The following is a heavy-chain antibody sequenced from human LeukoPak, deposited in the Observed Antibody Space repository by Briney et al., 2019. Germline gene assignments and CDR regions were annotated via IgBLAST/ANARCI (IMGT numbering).Heavy chain of an antibody. V-gene: IGHV3-23*01. D-gene: IGHD3-9*01. CDR3: AKDPHYDILTGFSP. CDR2: ISGSGGST. Sequence: GGSLRLSCAASGFTFSSYAMSWVRQAPGKGLEWASAISGSGGSTYYADSVKGRFTISRDNSKNTLYLQMNSLRAEDTAVYYCAKDPHYDILTGFSPWGQGTLVTVSS. J-gene: IGHJ5*02. CDR1: GFTFSSYA.